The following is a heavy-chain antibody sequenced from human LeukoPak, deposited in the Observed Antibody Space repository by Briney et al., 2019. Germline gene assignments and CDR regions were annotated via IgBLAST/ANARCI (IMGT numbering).Heavy chain of an antibody. Sequence: PGGSLRLSCAASGFTSSSYAMHWVRQGPGKGLEWVAVISYDGDTKYYAESVKGRFSISGDNSKNTVYLQMNNLRAEDTAVYYCARDITMVRGVSDYWGQGTLVTVSS. D-gene: IGHD3-10*01. J-gene: IGHJ4*02. CDR1: GFTSSSYA. CDR3: ARDITMVRGVSDY. V-gene: IGHV3-30-3*01. CDR2: ISYDGDTK.